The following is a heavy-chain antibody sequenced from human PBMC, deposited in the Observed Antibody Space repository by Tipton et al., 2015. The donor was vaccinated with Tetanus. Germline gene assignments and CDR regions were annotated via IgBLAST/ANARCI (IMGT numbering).Heavy chain of an antibody. Sequence: TLSLTCTVSGGSISSGGYYWTWIRQHPGKGLEWIGNIYHRGSTYYNPSLKGRVTMSVDTSKNQFSLKLSSVTAADTAVYYCARDQGGGRVVRLNWFDPWGQGILVTVSS. CDR3: ARDQGGGRVVRLNWFDP. J-gene: IGHJ5*02. V-gene: IGHV4-31*03. CDR2: IYHRGST. D-gene: IGHD6-6*01. CDR1: GGSISSGGYY.